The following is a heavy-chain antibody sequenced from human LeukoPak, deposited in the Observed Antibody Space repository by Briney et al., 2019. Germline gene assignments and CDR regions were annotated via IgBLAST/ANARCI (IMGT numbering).Heavy chain of an antibody. CDR3: ARDSGRGWYEFQ. CDR2: TYSNGRT. CDR1: GFTVSSNY. V-gene: IGHV3-53*01. J-gene: IGHJ4*02. D-gene: IGHD6-19*01. Sequence: GGSLRLSCAASGFTVSSNYMSWVRQAPGKGLEWVSVTYSNGRTYYADSVKGRFTISRDISKNTLYLQMNSLRAEDTAVYYCARDSGRGWYEFQWGQGTLVTVSS.